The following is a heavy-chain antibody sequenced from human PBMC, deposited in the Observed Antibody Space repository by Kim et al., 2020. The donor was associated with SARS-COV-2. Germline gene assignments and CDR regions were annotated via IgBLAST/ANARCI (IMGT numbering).Heavy chain of an antibody. Sequence: SETLSLTCTVSGGSINTGGHYWTWISQHPKKGLEWIGYIYHSGSTFYSPSLRSRVVISLDTSKNQFSLELSSVTAADTAMYYCAKATPNLFDPWGPG. D-gene: IGHD2-15*01. V-gene: IGHV4-31*03. J-gene: IGHJ5*02. CDR2: IYHSGST. CDR3: AKATPNLFDP. CDR1: GGSINTGGHY.